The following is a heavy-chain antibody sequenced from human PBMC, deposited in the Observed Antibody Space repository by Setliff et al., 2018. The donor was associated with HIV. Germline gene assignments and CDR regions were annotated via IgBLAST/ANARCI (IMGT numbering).Heavy chain of an antibody. CDR3: ARTYYYDASGYYRPFDI. V-gene: IGHV3-30*02. CDR2: IRLDGSDK. D-gene: IGHD3-22*01. J-gene: IGHJ3*02. Sequence: GGSLRLSCAASGFSFSNYGMHWVRQAPGKGLEWVAFIRLDGSDKFYADSVKGRFTISRDNSKNTLYLQMNSLRAEDTAVYYCARTYYYDASGYYRPFDIWGQGTMVTVSS. CDR1: GFSFSNYG.